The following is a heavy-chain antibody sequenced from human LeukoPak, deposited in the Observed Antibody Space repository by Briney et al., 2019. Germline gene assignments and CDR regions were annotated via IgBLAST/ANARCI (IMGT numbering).Heavy chain of an antibody. V-gene: IGHV4-31*11. CDR3: ARGADAYKVAY. CDR2: IHPTGNL. CDR1: GGSISGGVYY. Sequence: PSETLSLTCAVAGGSISGGVYYWNWVRQHPGKGLEWIGCIHPTGNLYYNPSLTGRSTISVDTSKSHFFLNLTSVTAADTAVYYCARGADAYKVAYWSQGTLVTVSS. J-gene: IGHJ4*02. D-gene: IGHD5-24*01.